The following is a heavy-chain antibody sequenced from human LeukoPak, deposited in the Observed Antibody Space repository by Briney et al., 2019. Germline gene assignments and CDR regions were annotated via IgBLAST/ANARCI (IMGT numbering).Heavy chain of an antibody. CDR3: ARGKGWNYFDY. Sequence: GGSLRLSCAASGFAVTDNYRSWVRQAPGKRLEWVSVFYVDGNTYYAASVEGRFTISRDNSKNTVYLQMNSLRAEDTAVYYCARGKGWNYFDYWGQGTLVSVSS. V-gene: IGHV3-53*01. J-gene: IGHJ4*02. CDR2: FYVDGNT. D-gene: IGHD6-19*01. CDR1: GFAVTDNY.